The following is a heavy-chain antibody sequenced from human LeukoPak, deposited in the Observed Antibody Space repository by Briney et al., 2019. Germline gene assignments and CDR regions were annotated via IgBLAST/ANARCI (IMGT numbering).Heavy chain of an antibody. CDR2: ISSSSSYI. J-gene: IGHJ4*02. Sequence: GGSLRLSCAASGFTFSSYSINWVRQAPGKGLEWVSSISSSSSYIYYADSVKGRFTISRDNAKNSLYLQMNSLRTEDTAVYYCARVTYYDSSGFFDYWGQGTLVTVYS. CDR1: GFTFSSYS. CDR3: ARVTYYDSSGFFDY. V-gene: IGHV3-21*01. D-gene: IGHD3-22*01.